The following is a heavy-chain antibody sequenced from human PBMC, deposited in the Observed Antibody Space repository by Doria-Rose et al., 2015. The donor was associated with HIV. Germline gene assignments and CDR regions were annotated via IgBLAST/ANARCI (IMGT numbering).Heavy chain of an antibody. J-gene: IGHJ4*02. CDR3: ATGVTLDY. Sequence: VQLLESGGGLVRPGGSLRLSCATSGFTFSCHRINWVRQAPGKGLEWVSSISSTSAYINYADSVRGRFTISRDNARNSLYLQMDSLRAEDTAIYYCATGVTLDYWGQGTLVTVSS. D-gene: IGHD3-10*01. V-gene: IGHV3-21*01. CDR1: GFTFSCHR. CDR2: ISSTSAYI.